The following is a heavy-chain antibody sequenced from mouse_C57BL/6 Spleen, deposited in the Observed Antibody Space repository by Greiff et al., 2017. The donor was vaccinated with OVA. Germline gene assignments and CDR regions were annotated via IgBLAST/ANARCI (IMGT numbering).Heavy chain of an antibody. CDR1: GYTFTSYW. Sequence: VQLQQPGAELVRPGSSVKLSCKASGYTFTSYWMHWVKQRPIQGLEWIGNIDPSDSETNYNQKFKDKATLTVDKSSSTAYMQLSSLTSEDSAVYYCARGANSEYWGQGTPLTVSS. CDR2: IDPSDSET. J-gene: IGHJ2*01. V-gene: IGHV1-52*01. CDR3: ARGANSEY.